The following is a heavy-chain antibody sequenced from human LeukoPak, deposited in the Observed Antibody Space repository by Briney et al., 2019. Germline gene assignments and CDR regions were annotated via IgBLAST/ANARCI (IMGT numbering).Heavy chain of an antibody. CDR3: ARGAEGIAASDSSFDY. V-gene: IGHV3-21*01. CDR2: ISTSSSYI. J-gene: IGHJ4*02. CDR1: GFTFSSHS. D-gene: IGHD6-13*01. Sequence: PGGSLRLSCAASGFTFSSHSMNWVRQAPGKGLEWVSSISTSSSYIHYADSMKGRITISRDNAKKLLYLQVDSLRAEDTAAYYCARGAEGIAASDSSFDYWGQGTLVSVSS.